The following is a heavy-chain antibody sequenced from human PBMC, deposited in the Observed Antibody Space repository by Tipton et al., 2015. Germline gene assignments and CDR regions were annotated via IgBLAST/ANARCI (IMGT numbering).Heavy chain of an antibody. CDR2: INHSGST. D-gene: IGHD4-23*01. CDR1: SDSISKYY. Sequence: TLSLTCSVSSDSISKYYWSWIRQPPGKGLEWIGEINHSGSTNYNPSLKSRVTISVDTSKNQFSLSLSSVTAADTAVYYCARHLNYGGNCHWDYWGQGALVTVSS. J-gene: IGHJ4*02. CDR3: ARHLNYGGNCHWDY. V-gene: IGHV4-34*01.